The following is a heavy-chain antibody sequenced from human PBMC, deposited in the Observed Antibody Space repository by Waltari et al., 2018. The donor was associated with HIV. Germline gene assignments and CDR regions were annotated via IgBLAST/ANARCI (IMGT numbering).Heavy chain of an antibody. CDR2: TYYRSKWYN. Sequence: QVQLQQSGPGLVKPSQTLSVTCAISRDSAPGNIAAWNWIRQSPSRGLEWLVRTYYRSKWYNDYAVSVRSRITIHPDTSKNQFSLQLKSVTPEDTAVYYCVRGSGMNDYYYGMDVWGQGTTVTVSS. CDR1: RDSAPGNIAA. CDR3: VRGSGMNDYYYGMDV. V-gene: IGHV6-1*01. J-gene: IGHJ6*02. D-gene: IGHD3-10*01.